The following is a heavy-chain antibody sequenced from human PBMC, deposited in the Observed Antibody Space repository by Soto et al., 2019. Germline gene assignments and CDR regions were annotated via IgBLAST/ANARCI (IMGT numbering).Heavy chain of an antibody. V-gene: IGHV4-34*01. CDR2: ISPSGTT. D-gene: IGHD3-10*01. Sequence: SETLSRTCAVYGGSFSNNCWTWFRQPPGKGLEWIGEISPSGTTKYIPPLKSRGTISVDTSRKQFFLKVTSVSAADTAVYYCATSLWFGTQPEIWGPGTLVTVSS. J-gene: IGHJ4*02. CDR3: ATSLWFGTQPEI. CDR1: GGSFSNNC.